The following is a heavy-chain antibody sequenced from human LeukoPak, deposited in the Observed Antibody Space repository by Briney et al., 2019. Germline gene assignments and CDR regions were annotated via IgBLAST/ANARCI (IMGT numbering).Heavy chain of an antibody. V-gene: IGHV5-51*01. D-gene: IGHD3-3*01. CDR3: ARAYYDFWSGYSSNYYYYMTS. J-gene: IGHJ6*03. Sequence: GESLKISCKGSGYSFTSYWIGWVRQMPGKGLEWMGIIYPGDSDTRYSPSFQGQVTISADKSISTAYLQWSSLKASDTAMYYCARAYYDFWSGYSSNYYYYMTSGAKGPRSPSP. CDR1: GYSFTSYW. CDR2: IYPGDSDT.